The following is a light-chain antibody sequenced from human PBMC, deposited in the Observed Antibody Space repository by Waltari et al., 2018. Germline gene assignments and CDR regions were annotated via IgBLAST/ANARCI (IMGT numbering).Light chain of an antibody. CDR2: GAS. CDR1: QRVSSSY. V-gene: IGKV3-20*01. J-gene: IGKJ1*01. Sequence: EIVLTQSPGTLSLSPGERATLSCRASQRVSSSYLAWYQQKPGQAPRLLTYGASSRATGIPDRLSGSGAGTDFTLTISRLEPEDFAVYYCEQYGSSLWTFGQGTKVEIK. CDR3: EQYGSSLWT.